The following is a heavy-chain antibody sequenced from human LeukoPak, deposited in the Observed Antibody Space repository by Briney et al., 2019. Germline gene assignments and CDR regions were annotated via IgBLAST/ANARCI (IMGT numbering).Heavy chain of an antibody. V-gene: IGHV7-4-1*02. CDR2: INTNTGNP. D-gene: IGHD6-13*01. J-gene: IGHJ5*02. CDR3: AGDVIAAAGTYNWFDP. CDR1: GYTFTNYD. Sequence: ASVKVSCKASGYTFTNYDINWVRQAPGQGLEWMGGINTNTGNPTYAQGFPGRFVFSLDTSVSAAYLQISSLKAEDTAVYYCAGDVIAAAGTYNWFDPWGQGALVTVS.